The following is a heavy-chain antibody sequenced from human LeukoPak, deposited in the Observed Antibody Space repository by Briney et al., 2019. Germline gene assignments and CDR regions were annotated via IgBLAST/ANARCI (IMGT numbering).Heavy chain of an antibody. CDR2: INPNSGGT. D-gene: IGHD5-18*01. Sequence: ASVKVSCKASGYTFTGYYMHWVRQAPGQGLEWMGWINPNSGGTNYAQKFQGRVTMTRDTSISTAYMELSRLRSDDTAVYYCAVGYSYGHLTAFDIWGQGTMVTVSS. V-gene: IGHV1-2*02. J-gene: IGHJ3*02. CDR1: GYTFTGYY. CDR3: AVGYSYGHLTAFDI.